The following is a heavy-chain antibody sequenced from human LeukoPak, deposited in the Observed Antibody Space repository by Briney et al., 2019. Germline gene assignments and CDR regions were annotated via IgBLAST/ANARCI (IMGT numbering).Heavy chain of an antibody. V-gene: IGHV3-23*01. CDR2: VDGGGGGT. CDR1: GFTFDDYA. D-gene: IGHD6-13*01. Sequence: GGSLRLSCAASGFTFDDYAMTWVRQAPGRGLEWVSSVDGGGGGTYFADSVKGRFTISRDNSKDTLYLQMNGLRAEDTAVYFCAKQSAGSAAWYSLHYDFWGQGTLVTVSS. CDR3: AKQSAGSAAWYSLHYDF. J-gene: IGHJ4*02.